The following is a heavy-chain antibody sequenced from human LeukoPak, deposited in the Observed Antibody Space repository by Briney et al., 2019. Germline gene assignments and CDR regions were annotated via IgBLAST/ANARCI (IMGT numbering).Heavy chain of an antibody. V-gene: IGHV4-59*01. Sequence: PSETLSLTCTVSGGSISSYYWSWIRQPPGKGLEWIGYIYYSGSTNYNPSLQSRVTISVDTSKNQFSLKLSSVTAAHTAVYYCAGGSHRLDPWGHGTLVTVSS. CDR2: IYYSGST. D-gene: IGHD3-16*01. J-gene: IGHJ5*02. CDR1: GGSISSYY. CDR3: AGGSHRLDP.